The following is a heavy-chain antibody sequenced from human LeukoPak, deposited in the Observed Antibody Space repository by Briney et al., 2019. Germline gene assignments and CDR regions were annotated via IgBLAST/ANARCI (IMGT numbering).Heavy chain of an antibody. J-gene: IGHJ6*02. V-gene: IGHV3-21*01. CDR3: ARVMDYDTGYYYGMDV. CDR1: GFTFSSYG. D-gene: IGHD3-16*01. Sequence: PGGSLRLSCAASGFTFSSYGMHWVRQAPGKGLEWVSSISSSSSYIYYADSVKGRFTISRDNAKNSLYLQMNSLRAEDTAVYYCARVMDYDTGYYYGMDVWGQGTTVTVSS. CDR2: ISSSSSYI.